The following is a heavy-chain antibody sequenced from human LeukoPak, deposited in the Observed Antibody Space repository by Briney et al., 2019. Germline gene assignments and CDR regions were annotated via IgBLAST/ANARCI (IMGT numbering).Heavy chain of an antibody. CDR3: AKCSASYYNDAFDI. CDR2: IRGGGGVT. D-gene: IGHD3-10*01. J-gene: IGHJ3*02. CDR1: GFTFDNYA. V-gene: IGHV3-23*01. Sequence: GGSLRLSCAASGFTFDNYAMNWVRQAPGKGLEWVSYIRGGGGVTRYSDSVKDRFTISRDNSKNTLYLQMNSLRAEDTAIYYCAKCSASYYNDAFDIWGRGTMVTVSS.